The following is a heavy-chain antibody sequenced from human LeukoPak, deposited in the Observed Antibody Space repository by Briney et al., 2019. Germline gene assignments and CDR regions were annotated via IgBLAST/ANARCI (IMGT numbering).Heavy chain of an antibody. D-gene: IGHD3-22*01. CDR3: ARPDSSGYYSDYYYMDV. J-gene: IGHJ6*03. V-gene: IGHV3-74*01. CDR1: GFTFSSYW. CDR2: IKTDGSST. Sequence: GGSLRLSCAASGFTFSSYWMHWVRQAPGKGLVWVSHIKTDGSSTNYAESVKGRFTISRDNAKNTVYLQMNSLRAEDTAVYYCARPDSSGYYSDYYYMDVWGKGTTVTVSS.